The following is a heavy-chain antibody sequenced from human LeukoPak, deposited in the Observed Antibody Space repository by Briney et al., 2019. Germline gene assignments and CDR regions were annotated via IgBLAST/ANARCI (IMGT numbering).Heavy chain of an antibody. CDR3: AREDDSSGYLNSYYDY. J-gene: IGHJ4*02. CDR1: GFTFSSYS. D-gene: IGHD3-22*01. Sequence: PGGSLRLSCAASGFTFSSYSMNWVRQAPGKGLEWVSSISSSSSYIYYADSVKGRFTISRDNAKNSLYLQMNSLRAEDTAVYYCAREDDSSGYLNSYYDYWGQGTLVTVSS. CDR2: ISSSSSYI. V-gene: IGHV3-21*01.